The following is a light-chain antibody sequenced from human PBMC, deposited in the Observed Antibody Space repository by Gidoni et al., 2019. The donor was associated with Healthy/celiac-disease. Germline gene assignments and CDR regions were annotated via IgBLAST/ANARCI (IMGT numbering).Light chain of an antibody. V-gene: IGKV1-39*01. J-gene: IGKJ3*01. CDR1: QSISSY. CDR3: QQSYSTLFT. Sequence: DIQMTHSPSSLSASVGDRVTITCRASQSISSYLNWYQQKPGKAPKLLIYAASSLQRGVPSRFSGSGSGTDFTLTISSLQPEDFATYYCQQSYSTLFTFGPGTKVDIK. CDR2: AAS.